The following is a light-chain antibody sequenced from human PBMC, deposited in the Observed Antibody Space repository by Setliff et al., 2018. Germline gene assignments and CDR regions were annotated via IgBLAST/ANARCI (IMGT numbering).Light chain of an antibody. CDR1: SRDVGSYDL. CDR3: NAYTSGTTYV. J-gene: IGLJ1*01. CDR2: GVS. Sequence: QSVLTQPASVSGSPGQSITISCIGSSRDVGSYDLVSWYQQHPGKAPKLIIYGVSDRPSGVSNRFSGSKSGNTASLTISGLQTEDEADYYCNAYTSGTTYVFGTGTKVTVL. V-gene: IGLV2-14*03.